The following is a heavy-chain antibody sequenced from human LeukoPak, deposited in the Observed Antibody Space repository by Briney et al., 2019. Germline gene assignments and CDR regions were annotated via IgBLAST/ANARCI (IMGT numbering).Heavy chain of an antibody. CDR3: ASVGNVETDY. CDR2: ISSSSSYI. Sequence: GGSLRLSCAASGFTFSSYSMNWVRQAPGKGLEWVSSISSSSSYIYYADSVKGRFTISRDNAKNSLFLQMNSLRAEDTAVYYCASVGNVETDYWGQGTLVTGSS. V-gene: IGHV3-21*01. CDR1: GFTFSSYS. J-gene: IGHJ4*02. D-gene: IGHD1-1*01.